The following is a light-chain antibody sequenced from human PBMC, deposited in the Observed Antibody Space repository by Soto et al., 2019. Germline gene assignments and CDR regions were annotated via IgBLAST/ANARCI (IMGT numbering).Light chain of an antibody. CDR1: QSVSSSY. CDR3: QYYNNWLAT. Sequence: VFTQSPGTLSLSPGARATLSCRASQSVSSSYLAWYQQKHGQAPRLLIYGASSRATGIPDRFSGSGSGTDVTITISSLQSEDFKIYYGQYYNNWLATFGGGTKVEIK. CDR2: GAS. J-gene: IGKJ4*01. V-gene: IGKV3-20*01.